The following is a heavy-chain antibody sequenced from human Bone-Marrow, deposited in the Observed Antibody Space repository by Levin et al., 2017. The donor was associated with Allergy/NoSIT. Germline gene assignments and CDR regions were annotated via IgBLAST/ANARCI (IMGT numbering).Heavy chain of an antibody. J-gene: IGHJ5*02. V-gene: IGHV3-7*01. CDR2: IKEDGSEK. Sequence: PGGSLRLSCAASGFPFSSNWMNWVRQAPGKGLEWVANIKEDGSEKYYADLVRGRFTISRDNAKNSLYLQMNSLRVEDTALYYCAAGSSWYFSWGQGTLVTVSS. D-gene: IGHD6-13*01. CDR1: GFPFSSNW. CDR3: AAGSSWYFS.